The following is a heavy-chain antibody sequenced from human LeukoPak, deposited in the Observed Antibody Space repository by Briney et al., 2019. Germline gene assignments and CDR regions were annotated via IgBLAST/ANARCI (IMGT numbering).Heavy chain of an antibody. Sequence: PSETLSLTCAVYGGSLSGYYWTWIRQPPGKRLEWIGEIDHSGSTNYNPSLKSRVTISIDTSKNQFSLKLSSVTAADTAVFYCARTISGWYYFDYWGQGTLVTVSS. J-gene: IGHJ4*02. CDR2: IDHSGST. CDR1: GGSLSGYY. CDR3: ARTISGWYYFDY. V-gene: IGHV4-34*01. D-gene: IGHD6-13*01.